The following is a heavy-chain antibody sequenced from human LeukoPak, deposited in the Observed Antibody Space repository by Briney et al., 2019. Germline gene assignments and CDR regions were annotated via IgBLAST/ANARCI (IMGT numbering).Heavy chain of an antibody. CDR2: IWYDGSNK. Sequence: GRSLRLSCAASGFTSSSYGMHWVRQPPGKGLEWVAVIWYDGSNKYYADSVKGRFTISRDDSKNTLYLQMNSLTAEDTAVYYCARDPRRDGYNLSWFDPWGQGTLVTVSS. CDR3: ARDPRRDGYNLSWFDP. D-gene: IGHD5-24*01. J-gene: IGHJ5*02. CDR1: GFTSSSYG. V-gene: IGHV3-33*01.